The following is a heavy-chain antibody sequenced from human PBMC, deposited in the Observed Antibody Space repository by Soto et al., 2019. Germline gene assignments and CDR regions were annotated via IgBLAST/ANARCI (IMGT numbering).Heavy chain of an antibody. CDR1: GFTFRSYA. CDR3: TKGPDPGAFDI. D-gene: IGHD3-10*01. J-gene: IGHJ3*02. V-gene: IGHV3-23*01. CDR2: FGGRDFNT. Sequence: EVQLLESGGGLVQPGGSLRLSCAASGFTFRSYAMSWVRQAPGRGLEWVSTFGGRDFNTYYADSVKGRFTVSRDNDNSALFLQMNDLRAEDTAVYYCTKGPDPGAFDIWGQGTLVTVS.